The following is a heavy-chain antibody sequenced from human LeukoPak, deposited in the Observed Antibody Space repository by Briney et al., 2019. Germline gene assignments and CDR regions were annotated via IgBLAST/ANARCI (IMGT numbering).Heavy chain of an antibody. CDR2: IWYDGNNK. D-gene: IGHD3-9*01. CDR3: ARDARYDILTGYSDNYFDY. V-gene: IGHV3-33*01. Sequence: GGSLRLSCAASGFTFSSYGMHWVRQAPGKGLEWVAVIWYDGNNKYYADSVKGRFTISRDNSKNTLYLQMNSLRAEDTAVYYCARDARYDILTGYSDNYFDYWGQGTLVTVSS. CDR1: GFTFSSYG. J-gene: IGHJ4*02.